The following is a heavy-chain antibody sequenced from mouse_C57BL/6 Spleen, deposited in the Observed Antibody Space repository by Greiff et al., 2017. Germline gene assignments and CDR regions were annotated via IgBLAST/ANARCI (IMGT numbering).Heavy chain of an antibody. J-gene: IGHJ2*01. CDR2: IYYSGTI. CDR1: GISITTGNYR. CDR3: ARAGSYDGYSFDY. D-gene: IGHD2-3*01. V-gene: IGHV3-5*01. Sequence: EVKLVESGPGLVKPSQTVFLTCTVTGISITTGNYRWSWIRPFPGNKLEWIGYIYYSGTITYNPSLTSRTTITRDTPKNQFFLEMNSLTAEDTATYYCARAGSYDGYSFDYWGQGTTLTVSS.